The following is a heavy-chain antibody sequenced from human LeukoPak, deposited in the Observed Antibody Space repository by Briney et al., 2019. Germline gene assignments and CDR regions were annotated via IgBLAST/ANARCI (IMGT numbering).Heavy chain of an antibody. V-gene: IGHV3-23*01. J-gene: IGHJ4*02. D-gene: IGHD2-2*01. CDR1: GFTFSSYA. CDR2: ISGSGGGT. CDR3: ARAGEPAARSHPYYLDY. Sequence: GGSLRLSCAASGFTFSSYAMSWVRQAPGKGLEWVSAISGSGGGTYYADSVKGRFTISRDNSKNTLYLQMNSLRAEDTAVYYCARAGEPAARSHPYYLDYWGQGTLVTVSS.